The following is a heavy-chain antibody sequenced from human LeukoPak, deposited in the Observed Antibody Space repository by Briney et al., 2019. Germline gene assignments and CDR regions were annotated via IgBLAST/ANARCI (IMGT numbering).Heavy chain of an antibody. CDR2: ISYDGSNK. CDR1: VFTFSSYA. Sequence: GGSLRLSCAASVFTFSSYAMHWVRQAPGKGLEWVAVISYDGSNKYYADSVKGRFTISRDNSKNTLYLQMNSLRAEDTAVYYCARDSPAAYSSFGYWGQGTLVTVSS. J-gene: IGHJ4*02. CDR3: ARDSPAAYSSFGY. D-gene: IGHD6-19*01. V-gene: IGHV3-30-3*01.